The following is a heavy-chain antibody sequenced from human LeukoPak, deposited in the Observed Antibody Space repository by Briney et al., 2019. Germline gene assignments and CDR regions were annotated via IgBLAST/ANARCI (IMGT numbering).Heavy chain of an antibody. CDR1: GYTFTGYY. CDR3: ASRAFSDYSYGPRSGEYGMDV. D-gene: IGHD5-18*01. V-gene: IGHV1-8*03. CDR2: MNPNSGNT. J-gene: IGHJ6*02. Sequence: AASVKVSCKASGYTFTGYYMHWVRQAPGQGLEWMGWMNPNSGNTGYAQKFQGRVTITRNTSISTAYMELSSLRSEDTAVYYCASRAFSDYSYGPRSGEYGMDVWGQGTTVTVSS.